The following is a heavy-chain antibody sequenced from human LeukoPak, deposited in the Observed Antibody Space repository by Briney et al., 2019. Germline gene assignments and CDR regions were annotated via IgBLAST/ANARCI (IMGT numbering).Heavy chain of an antibody. V-gene: IGHV3-23*01. Sequence: GGSLSLSCAASGFTFSSYAMSWVRQAPGGGLEWVAAISGSGGSKYDADSVEGRFTISRDNSKNTLELQMNSLRAEDTADYFFAKQSRYRDNPLYYYNGTDVWGQGTTVTVSS. CDR3: AKQSRYRDNPLYYYNGTDV. CDR1: GFTFSSYA. CDR2: ISGSGGSK. J-gene: IGHJ6*02. D-gene: IGHD4-17*01.